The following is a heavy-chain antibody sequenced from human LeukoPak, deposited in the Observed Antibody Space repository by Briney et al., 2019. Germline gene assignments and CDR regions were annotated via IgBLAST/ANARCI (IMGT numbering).Heavy chain of an antibody. CDR1: GGSFSGYY. Sequence: SETLSLTSAVYGGSFSGYYWSWIRQPPGKGLEWIGEINHSGSTNYNPSLKSRVTISVDTSKNQFSLKLSSVTAADTAVYYCARGQYSSGWYQYWGQGTLVTVSS. CDR3: ARGQYSSGWYQY. CDR2: INHSGST. D-gene: IGHD6-19*01. J-gene: IGHJ4*02. V-gene: IGHV4-34*01.